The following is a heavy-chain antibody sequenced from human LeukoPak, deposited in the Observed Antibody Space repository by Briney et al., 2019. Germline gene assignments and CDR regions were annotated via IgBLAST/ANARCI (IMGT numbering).Heavy chain of an antibody. D-gene: IGHD2-2*01. J-gene: IGHJ6*03. Sequence: SETLSLTCAVYGGSFSGYYWSWIRQPPGKGLEWIGEINHSGSTNYNPSLKSRVTISVDTSKNQFSLKLSSVTAADTAVYYCARGHLKAYCRSTSCYHYYYYYYMDVWGKGTTVTVSS. CDR2: INHSGST. CDR1: GGSFSGYY. CDR3: ARGHLKAYCRSTSCYHYYYYYYMDV. V-gene: IGHV4-34*01.